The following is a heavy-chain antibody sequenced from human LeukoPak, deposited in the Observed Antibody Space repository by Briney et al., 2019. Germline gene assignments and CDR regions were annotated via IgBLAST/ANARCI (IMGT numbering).Heavy chain of an antibody. V-gene: IGHV3-30-3*01. CDR1: GFTFSSYT. J-gene: IGHJ4*02. Sequence: GGSLRLSCAASGFTFSSYTMHWVRQAPGKGLEWVAAITDDGGDAYYSDSAKGRLTISRDNSNNTLFLQMNSLRAEDTALYFCAGLHQSGTTDYWGQGTLVTVSS. CDR2: ITDDGGDA. D-gene: IGHD1-1*01. CDR3: AGLHQSGTTDY.